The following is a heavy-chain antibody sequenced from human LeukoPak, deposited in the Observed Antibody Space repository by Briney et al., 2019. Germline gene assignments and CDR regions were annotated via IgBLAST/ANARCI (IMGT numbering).Heavy chain of an antibody. J-gene: IGHJ3*02. V-gene: IGHV1-2*02. CDR1: GYTFTGYY. CDR3: ARYCSSTSCYYSPVDAFDI. CDR2: INPNSGGT. Sequence: GASVKVSCKASGYTFTGYYMHWVRQAPGQGLEWMGWINPNSGGTNYAQKFQGRVTMTRDTSISTAYMELSRLRSDDTAVYYCARYCSSTSCYYSPVDAFDIWGQGTMVTVSS. D-gene: IGHD2-2*01.